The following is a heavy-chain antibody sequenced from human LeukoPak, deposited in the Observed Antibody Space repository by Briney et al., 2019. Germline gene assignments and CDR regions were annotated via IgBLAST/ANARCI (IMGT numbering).Heavy chain of an antibody. CDR2: IYYSGTT. V-gene: IGHV4-39*01. D-gene: IGHD3-22*01. CDR1: GGSISTGAYY. J-gene: IGHJ4*02. Sequence: SETLSLTCSVSGGSISTGAYYWGWIRQPPGKGLEWIGSIYYSGTTYYNPSLKSRVTISVDTSKNQFSLKLTSVAAADTAVYYCARLRTHTYYYDSSGYYYFDYWGQGTLVTVSS. CDR3: ARLRTHTYYYDSSGYYYFDY.